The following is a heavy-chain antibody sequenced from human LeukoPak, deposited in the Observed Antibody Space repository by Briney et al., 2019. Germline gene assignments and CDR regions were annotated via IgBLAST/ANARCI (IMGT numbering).Heavy chain of an antibody. J-gene: IGHJ4*02. CDR1: GYTFTSYG. D-gene: IGHD6-13*01. CDR2: ISAYNGNT. CDR3: ARVPPVGQQLVTDY. Sequence: GASVKVSCKASGYTFTSYGISWVRQAPGQGLEWMAWISAYNGNTNYAQKLQGRVTMTTDTSMSTAYMELRSLRSDDTAVYYCARVPPVGQQLVTDYWGQGTLVTVSS. V-gene: IGHV1-18*01.